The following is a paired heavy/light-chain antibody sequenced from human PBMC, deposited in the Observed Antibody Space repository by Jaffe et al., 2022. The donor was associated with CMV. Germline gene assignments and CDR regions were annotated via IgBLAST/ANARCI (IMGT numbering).Light chain of an antibody. J-gene: IGLJ3*02. CDR1: SSDVGGYNY. CDR2: DVS. Sequence: QSALTQPASVSGSPGQSITISCTGTSSDVGGYNYVSWYQQHPGKAPKLMIYDVSNRPSGVSNRFSGSKSGNTASLTISGLQAEDEADYYCSSYTSSSTGWVFGGGTKLTVL. CDR3: SSYTSSSTGWV. V-gene: IGLV2-14*03.
Heavy chain of an antibody. V-gene: IGHV1-46*01. CDR1: GYTFTSYY. D-gene: IGHD3-3*01. J-gene: IGHJ6*02. CDR3: ARGAHYDFWSGYYRNTYYYYGMDV. Sequence: QVQLVQSGAEVKKPGASVKVSCKASGYTFTSYYMHWVRQAPGQGLEWMGIINPSGGSTSYAQKFQGRVTMTRDTSTSTVYMELSSLRSEDTAVYYCARGAHYDFWSGYYRNTYYYYGMDVWGQGTTVTVSS. CDR2: INPSGGST.